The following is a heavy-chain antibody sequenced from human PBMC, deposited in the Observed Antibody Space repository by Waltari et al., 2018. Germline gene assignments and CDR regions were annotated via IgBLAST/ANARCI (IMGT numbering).Heavy chain of an antibody. CDR3: ARGDGGSYSWWFDP. V-gene: IGHV4-59*01. Sequence: QVQLQESGPGLVKPSETLSLTCTVSGGSISSYYWSWIRQPPGKGLEWIGYIYYSGSTNYNPSLKSRVTISVDTSKNQFSLKLGSVTAADTAVYYCARGDGGSYSWWFDPWGQGTLVTVSS. D-gene: IGHD1-26*01. J-gene: IGHJ5*02. CDR2: IYYSGST. CDR1: GGSISSYY.